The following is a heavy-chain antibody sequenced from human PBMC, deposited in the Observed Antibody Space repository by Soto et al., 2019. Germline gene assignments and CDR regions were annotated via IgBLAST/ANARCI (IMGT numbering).Heavy chain of an antibody. V-gene: IGHV3-7*03. CDR3: ARDRGELVDAFDI. Sequence: GGSLRLSCAASGFTFSSYWMSWVRQAPGKGLEWVANIKQDGSEKYYVDSVKGRFTISRDNAKNSLYLQMNSLRAKDTAVYYCARDRGELVDAFDIWGQGTMVTVSS. CDR1: GFTFSSYW. D-gene: IGHD3-10*01. CDR2: IKQDGSEK. J-gene: IGHJ3*02.